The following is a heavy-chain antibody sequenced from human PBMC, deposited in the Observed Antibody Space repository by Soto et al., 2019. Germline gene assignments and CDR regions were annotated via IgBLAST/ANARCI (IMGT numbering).Heavy chain of an antibody. CDR3: ARGPDLLEWLH. CDR2: INHSGST. D-gene: IGHD3-3*01. V-gene: IGHV4-34*01. J-gene: IGHJ4*02. Sequence: QVQLQQWGAGLLKPSETLSLTCAVYGGSFSGYYWSWIRQPPGKGLEWIGEINHSGSTNYNPSLKSRVTISVDTSKNQFSLKLSSVTAADTAVCYCARGPDLLEWLHWGQGTLVTVSS. CDR1: GGSFSGYY.